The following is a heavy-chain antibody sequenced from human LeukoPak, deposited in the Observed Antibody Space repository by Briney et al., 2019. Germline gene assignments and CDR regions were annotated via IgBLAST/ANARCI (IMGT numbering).Heavy chain of an antibody. Sequence: ASVKVSCKASGYTFTGYYMHWVQQAPGQGLEWMGWINPNSGGTNYAQKFEGRVTMTRDTSISTAYMELSRLRSDDTAVYYCAMMAASQSEDYWGQGTLVTVSS. CDR3: AMMAASQSEDY. V-gene: IGHV1-2*02. D-gene: IGHD5-24*01. CDR1: GYTFTGYY. CDR2: INPNSGGT. J-gene: IGHJ4*02.